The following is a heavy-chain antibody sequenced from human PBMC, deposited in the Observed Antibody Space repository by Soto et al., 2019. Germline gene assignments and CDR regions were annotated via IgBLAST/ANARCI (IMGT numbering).Heavy chain of an antibody. D-gene: IGHD2-15*01. Sequence: EVQLVESGGGLVQPGGSLRLSCVASRFTFSNYDMHWVRQPTGKGLEWVSTFVTTGDTYYPGSVKGRFTISRENAKNSLYLQMNSLRAEDTAVYYCARSSWNYGMDVWGQGTTVTVSS. J-gene: IGHJ6*02. CDR1: RFTFSNYD. CDR3: ARSSWNYGMDV. V-gene: IGHV3-13*01. CDR2: FVTTGDT.